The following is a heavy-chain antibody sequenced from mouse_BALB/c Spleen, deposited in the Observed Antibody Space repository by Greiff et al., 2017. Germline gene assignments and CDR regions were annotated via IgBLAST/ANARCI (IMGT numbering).Heavy chain of an antibody. D-gene: IGHD2-3*01. J-gene: IGHJ3*01. CDR2: IYPGDGDT. CDR3: ARGGDGYYVFAY. CDR1: GYTFTSYW. Sequence: VQLVESGAELARPGASVKLSCKASGYTFTSYWMQWVKQRPGQGLEWIGAIYPGDGDTRYTQKFKGKATLTADKSSSTAYMQLSSLASEDSAVYYCARGGDGYYVFAYWGQGTLVTVSA. V-gene: IGHV1-87*01.